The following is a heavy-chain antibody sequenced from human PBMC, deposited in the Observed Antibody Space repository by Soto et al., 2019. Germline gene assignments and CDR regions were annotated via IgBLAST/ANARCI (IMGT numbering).Heavy chain of an antibody. CDR3: ARDQFDQWERYYFDY. CDR2: INPNSGGT. D-gene: IGHD1-26*01. V-gene: IGHV1-2*02. Sequence: GASVKVSCKASGYTFTGYYMHWVRQAPGQGLEWMGWINPNSGGTNYAQKFQGRVTMTRDTSISTAYMELSRLRSDDTAVYYCARDQFDQWERYYFDYWGQGTLVTVSS. J-gene: IGHJ4*02. CDR1: GYTFTGYY.